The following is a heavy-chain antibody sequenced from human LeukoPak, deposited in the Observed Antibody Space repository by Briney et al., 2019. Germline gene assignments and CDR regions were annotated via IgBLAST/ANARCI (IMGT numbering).Heavy chain of an antibody. Sequence: SETLSLTCTVSGGSISSYYWSWIRQPPGKGLEWIGYIYYSGSTNYNPSLESRVTISVDTSKNQFSLKLSSVTAADTAVYYCARAYFDSSGYYYYYYYYMDVWGKGTTVTVSS. CDR2: IYYSGST. J-gene: IGHJ6*03. CDR1: GGSISSYY. V-gene: IGHV4-59*01. D-gene: IGHD3-22*01. CDR3: ARAYFDSSGYYYYYYYYMDV.